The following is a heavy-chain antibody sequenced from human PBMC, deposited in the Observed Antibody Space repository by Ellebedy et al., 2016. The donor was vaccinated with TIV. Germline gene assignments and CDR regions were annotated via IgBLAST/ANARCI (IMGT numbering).Heavy chain of an antibody. J-gene: IGHJ6*03. D-gene: IGHD1-1*01. CDR2: INTNTGNP. CDR3: ARDSRYNWNDWDYYHMDV. V-gene: IGHV7-4-1*02. CDR1: GYTFTAYP. Sequence: ASVKVSCKASGYTFTAYPMNWVRQAPGQGLEWLGWINTNTGNPTYSQGFRGQFVFSLDTSVSTAYLEISGLRAEDTAVDYCARDSRYNWNDWDYYHMDVWGRGTTVTVSS.